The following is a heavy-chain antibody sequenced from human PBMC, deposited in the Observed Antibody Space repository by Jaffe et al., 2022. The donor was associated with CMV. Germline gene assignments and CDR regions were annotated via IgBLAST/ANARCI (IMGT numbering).Heavy chain of an antibody. V-gene: IGHV4-59*01. CDR3: ARDPLFCNSLRCSHDYDI. D-gene: IGHD2-2*01. CDR2: IYYTGTT. J-gene: IGHJ3*02. Sequence: QVQLQESGPGLVKSSETLSLTCTVSGGSINSYYWHWIRQPPGKGLEWIGYIYYTGTTTYNPSLESRVSISMDTSKSQFSLNLNSVTAADTAVYYCARDPLFCNSLRCSHDYDIWGQGTMVTVSS. CDR1: GGSINSYY.